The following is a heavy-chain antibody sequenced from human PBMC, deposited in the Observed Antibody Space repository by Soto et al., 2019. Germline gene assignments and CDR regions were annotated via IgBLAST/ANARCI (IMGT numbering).Heavy chain of an antibody. CDR3: ARVGSYCSGGSCYSEPGYFDY. J-gene: IGHJ4*02. D-gene: IGHD2-15*01. CDR1: GGSISSYY. V-gene: IGHV4-59*01. CDR2: IYYSGST. Sequence: SETLSLTCTVSGGSISSYYWSWIRQPPGKGLEWIGYIYYSGSTNYNPSLKSRVTISVDTSKNQFSLKLSSVTAADTAVYYCARVGSYCSGGSCYSEPGYFDYWGQGTLVTVSS.